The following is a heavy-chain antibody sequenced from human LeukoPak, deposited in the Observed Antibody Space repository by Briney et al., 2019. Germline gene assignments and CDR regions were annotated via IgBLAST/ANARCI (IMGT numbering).Heavy chain of an antibody. CDR1: GGSISSSSAY. CDR3: VSPRGFSYGYFDY. J-gene: IGHJ4*02. D-gene: IGHD5-18*01. CDR2: IYYSKNT. V-gene: IGHV4-39*01. Sequence: PSETLSLTCTVSGGSISSSSAYWGWIRHPPGKGLGWIGSIYYSKNTYYNPSLKSRVTISADTSKNQFSLTLGSVSATDTAVYYCVSPRGFSYGYFDYWGQGTLVTVSS.